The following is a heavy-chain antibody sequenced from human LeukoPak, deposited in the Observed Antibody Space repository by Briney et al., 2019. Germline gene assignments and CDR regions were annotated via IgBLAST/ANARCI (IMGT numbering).Heavy chain of an antibody. CDR3: ARQGCSGGRCHYFDY. CDR1: GGSFSGHY. J-gene: IGHJ4*02. CDR2: INHSGNT. V-gene: IGHV4-34*01. D-gene: IGHD2-15*01. Sequence: PSETLSLTCAVYGGSFSGHYWTWIRQPPGKGLEWIGEINHSGNTNYNPSLKSRVTLSVDTSKNQFSLKLTSLTAADTAVFYCARQGCSGGRCHYFDYWGQGTLVTVSS.